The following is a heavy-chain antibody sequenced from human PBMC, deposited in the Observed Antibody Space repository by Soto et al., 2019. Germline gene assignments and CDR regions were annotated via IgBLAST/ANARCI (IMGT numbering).Heavy chain of an antibody. D-gene: IGHD3-3*01. Sequence: GSLRLSCAASGFTLSSYAMSWVLQAPGKGLEWVSAISGSGGSTYYADSVKGRFTISRDNSKNTLYLQMNSLRAEDTAVYYCAKDRRGGYDFWSGYSPSYYYYGMAVRGQGTTVTVSS. CDR3: AKDRRGGYDFWSGYSPSYYYYGMAV. V-gene: IGHV3-23*01. J-gene: IGHJ6*02. CDR1: GFTLSSYA. CDR2: ISGSGGST.